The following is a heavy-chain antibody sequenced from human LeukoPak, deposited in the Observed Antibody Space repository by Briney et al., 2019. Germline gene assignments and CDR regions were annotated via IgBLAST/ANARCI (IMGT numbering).Heavy chain of an antibody. D-gene: IGHD6-13*01. CDR1: GFTFDDYA. CDR3: ARETPYSNTWTDFDF. V-gene: IGHV3-43D*03. CDR2: ISWDGGNT. J-gene: IGHJ4*02. Sequence: GESLRLSCAASGFTFDDYAMHWVRQAPGKGLEWVSLISWDGGNTFYADSLKGRFTISRDNAKNSLYLQRNSLIAEDTAVYYCARETPYSNTWTDFDFWGQGTLVTVSS.